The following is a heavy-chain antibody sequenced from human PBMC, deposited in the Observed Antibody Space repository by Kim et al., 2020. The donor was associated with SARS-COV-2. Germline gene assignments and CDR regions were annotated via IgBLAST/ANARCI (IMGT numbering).Heavy chain of an antibody. CDR1: GGTFSSYS. D-gene: IGHD2-2*01. J-gene: IGHJ4*02. CDR3: AREKLFGSCLLDY. Sequence: SVKVSCKASGGTFSSYSISWVRQAPGQGLEWMGGIIPICGTANYAQKFQGRVTITADESTSTAYMELSSLRSEDTAVYYCAREKLFGSCLLDYWGQGTLVTVSS. CDR2: IIPICGTA. V-gene: IGHV1-69*13.